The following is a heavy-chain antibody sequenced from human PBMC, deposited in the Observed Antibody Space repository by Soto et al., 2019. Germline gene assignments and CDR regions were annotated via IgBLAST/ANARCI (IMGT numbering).Heavy chain of an antibody. CDR2: LSSSGGST. D-gene: IGHD2-2*01. J-gene: IGHJ4*03. V-gene: IGHV3-23*01. CDR1: GFSFSNSA. Sequence: PGGSLRLSCAASGFSFSNSAMSWVRQAPGKGLEWVSTLSSSGGSTYYADSVKGRFTISRDNSKNTLFLQMNSLRAEDTAVYYCATDHVAVLPAAYDYWGQGTTVTVSS. CDR3: ATDHVAVLPAAYDY.